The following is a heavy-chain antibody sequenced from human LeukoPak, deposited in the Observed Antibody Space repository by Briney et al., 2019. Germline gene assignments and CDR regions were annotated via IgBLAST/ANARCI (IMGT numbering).Heavy chain of an antibody. CDR3: AKDTNLVVVPGAIQGSDY. CDR2: ISYDANNK. Sequence: PGGSLRLSCAASGFTFSSYAMHWVRQAPGKGLEWVAVISYDANNKYYADSVKGRFTISRDNSKNTLYLQMNSLRPEDTAIYYCAKDTNLVVVPGAIQGSDYWGQGTLVTVSS. J-gene: IGHJ4*02. V-gene: IGHV3-30*04. CDR1: GFTFSSYA. D-gene: IGHD2-2*02.